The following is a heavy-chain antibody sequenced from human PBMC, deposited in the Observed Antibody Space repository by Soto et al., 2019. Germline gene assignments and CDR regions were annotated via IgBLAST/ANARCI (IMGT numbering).Heavy chain of an antibody. Sequence: QVRLAESGPGLVKPSETLSLICSVSGGSVTTANYFWNWIRHHPENGLEWLGHIYYSGSTRYNPPFTTRAILSIDTSKKPFSLGLNALTVATTAVYFCLSDGDYGGSRGVMDVWGPGTPVTVSS. CDR1: GGSVTTANYF. D-gene: IGHD4-17*01. J-gene: IGHJ6*02. CDR2: IYYSGST. V-gene: IGHV4-31*03. CDR3: LSDGDYGGSRGVMDV.